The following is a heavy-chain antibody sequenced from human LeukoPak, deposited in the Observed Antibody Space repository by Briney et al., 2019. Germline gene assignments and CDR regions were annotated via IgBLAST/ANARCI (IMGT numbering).Heavy chain of an antibody. J-gene: IGHJ4*02. D-gene: IGHD6-13*01. Sequence: GSLRLSCAASGFTFSTFGMSWVRQAPGKGLEWVSAISGSGGATFYADSVKGRFTISRDSSKNTLYLQMNSLRAEDTAVYYCAKGAGDSSAWYAIFDYWGQGTLVTVSS. CDR3: AKGAGDSSAWYAIFDY. CDR2: ISGSGGAT. V-gene: IGHV3-23*01. CDR1: GFTFSTFG.